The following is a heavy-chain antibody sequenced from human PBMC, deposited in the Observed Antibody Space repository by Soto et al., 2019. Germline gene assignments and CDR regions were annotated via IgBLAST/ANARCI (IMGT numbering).Heavy chain of an antibody. CDR1: GFTFSSYA. CDR2: ISGSGGST. J-gene: IGHJ3*02. Sequence: EVQLLESGGGLVQPGGSLRLSCAASGFTFSSYAMSWVRQAPGKGLEWVSAISGSGGSTYYADSVKGRFTISRDNSKNTLYLQMNSVRAEDKALYYCAKELYKSSSYKEDAFDIRGQGTMVTVSS. V-gene: IGHV3-23*01. D-gene: IGHD6-6*01. CDR3: AKELYKSSSYKEDAFDI.